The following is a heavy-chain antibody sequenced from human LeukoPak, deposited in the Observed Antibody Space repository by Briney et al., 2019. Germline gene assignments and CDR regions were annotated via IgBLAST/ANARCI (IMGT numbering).Heavy chain of an antibody. D-gene: IGHD2-2*01. CDR2: IIPVFGTT. CDR3: ASQYWVPAAFYYAFDV. V-gene: IGHV1-69*06. CDR1: GDTFSNYA. Sequence: GASVKVSCKASGDTFSNYAISWVRQAPGQGLEWMGAIIPVFGTTNYAQKFQGRVTITADTYTTTSYMELSSLTSEDTAIYYCASQYWVPAAFYYAFDVWGKGITVTVSS. J-gene: IGHJ6*04.